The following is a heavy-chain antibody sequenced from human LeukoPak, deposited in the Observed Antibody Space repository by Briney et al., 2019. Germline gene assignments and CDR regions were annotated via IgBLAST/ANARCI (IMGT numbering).Heavy chain of an antibody. Sequence: GGSLRLSCAASGFVFSGHVMSWVRQAPVKGLEWVSGISASGGSTYYADSVKGRFTISRDNPRNTLHLQMNSLRAEDTAVYYCATPEVGVSHYGMDVWGQGTTITVSS. V-gene: IGHV3-23*01. D-gene: IGHD3-16*01. CDR1: GFVFSGHV. CDR2: ISASGGST. CDR3: ATPEVGVSHYGMDV. J-gene: IGHJ6*02.